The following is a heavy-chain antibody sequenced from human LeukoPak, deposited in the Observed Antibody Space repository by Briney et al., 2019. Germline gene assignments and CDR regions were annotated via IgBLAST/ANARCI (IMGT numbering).Heavy chain of an antibody. V-gene: IGHV1-8*01. CDR3: ARVLGTYDSSGYYFGGARNRKYYFDY. CDR1: GYTFTSYD. Sequence: ASVKVSCKASGYTFTSYDINWVRQATGQGLEWMGWMNPNSGNTGYAQKFQGRVTMTRNTSISTAYMELSSLRSEDTAVYYCARVLGTYDSSGYYFGGARNRKYYFDYWGQGTLVTVSS. D-gene: IGHD3-22*01. J-gene: IGHJ4*02. CDR2: MNPNSGNT.